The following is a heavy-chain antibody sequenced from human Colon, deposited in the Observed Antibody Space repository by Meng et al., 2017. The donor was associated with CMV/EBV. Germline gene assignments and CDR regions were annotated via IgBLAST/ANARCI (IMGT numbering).Heavy chain of an antibody. D-gene: IGHD6-13*01. J-gene: IGHJ4*02. CDR2: INSNSGGT. CDR3: ARARGENSTWYGTLLFDH. CDR1: GYSFTGYY. Sequence: ASVKVSCKASGYSFTGYYMHWVRQAPGQGLEWMGWINSNSGGTNYAQKFQGRVTMTRDTSISTGYMEVRRLRSDDTAMYYCARARGENSTWYGTLLFDHWGQGTLVTVSS. V-gene: IGHV1-2*02.